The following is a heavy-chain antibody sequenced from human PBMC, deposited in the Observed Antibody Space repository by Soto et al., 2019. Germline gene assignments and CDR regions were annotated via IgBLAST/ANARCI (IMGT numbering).Heavy chain of an antibody. CDR1: GFTFSNHW. V-gene: IGHV3-74*01. CDR3: VRGTSAWYGIDY. CDR2: ISPDGSST. Sequence: EVQLVESGGGLVQPGGSLRLSCEASGFTFSNHWIHWVRQPPGKGLLWVSRISPDGSSTNYAGSVEGRFTVSRDNARNTLFLQMNSLRADDKAEYYCVRGTSAWYGIDYWGQGTLVTVSS. J-gene: IGHJ4*02. D-gene: IGHD6-13*01.